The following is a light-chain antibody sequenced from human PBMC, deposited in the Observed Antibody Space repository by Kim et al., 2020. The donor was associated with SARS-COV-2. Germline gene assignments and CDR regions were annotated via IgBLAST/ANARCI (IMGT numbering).Light chain of an antibody. CDR3: QQYYSYPRT. V-gene: IGKV1-8*01. Sequence: SASTGDSVTITCRASQGISSYLAWYQQKPGKAPKLLIYAASTLQSGVPSRFSGSGSGTDFTLTISCLQSEDFATYYCQQYYSYPRTFGQGTKLEI. CDR2: AAS. J-gene: IGKJ2*01. CDR1: QGISSY.